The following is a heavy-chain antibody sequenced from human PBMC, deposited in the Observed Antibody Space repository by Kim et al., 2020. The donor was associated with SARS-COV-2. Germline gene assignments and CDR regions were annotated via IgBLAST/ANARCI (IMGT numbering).Heavy chain of an antibody. D-gene: IGHD1-26*01. J-gene: IGHJ4*02. V-gene: IGHV3-64*01. CDR3: ARGGGGFLDY. Sequence: GGSLRLSCAASGFTFSSYGMVWVRQAPGTGLEYISSINPNGGTTYYANSEKGRFTISRDDSKKTLYVQMDSLTVEDMAVYYCARGGGGFLDYWGQGILVTVSS. CDR2: INPNGGTT. CDR1: GFTFSSYG.